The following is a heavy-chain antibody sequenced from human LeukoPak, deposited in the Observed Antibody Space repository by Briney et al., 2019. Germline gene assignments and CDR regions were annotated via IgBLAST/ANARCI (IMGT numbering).Heavy chain of an antibody. V-gene: IGHV3-74*01. Sequence: GGSLRLSCAASGFTFSSYWMHWVRQAPGKGLVWVSRINSDGSSTSYADSVKGRFTISRDNAKNTLYLQMNSLRAEDTAVYYCARYNIAVAGFDYWGQGTLVTVSS. CDR3: ARYNIAVAGFDY. CDR2: INSDGSST. D-gene: IGHD6-19*01. J-gene: IGHJ4*02. CDR1: GFTFSSYW.